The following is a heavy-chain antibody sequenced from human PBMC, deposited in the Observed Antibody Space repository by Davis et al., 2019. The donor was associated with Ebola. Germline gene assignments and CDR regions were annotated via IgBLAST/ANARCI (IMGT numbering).Heavy chain of an antibody. CDR2: INSDGSTT. D-gene: IGHD6-13*01. Sequence: GESLKISCAASRFTFSDSWMHWVRQVPGKGLVWVARINSDGSTTHYADSVKGRFTISRDNAKNSLYLQMNSLRAEDTALYYCAASSSYHFDYWGQGTLVTVSS. V-gene: IGHV3-74*01. CDR1: RFTFSDSW. CDR3: AASSSYHFDY. J-gene: IGHJ4*02.